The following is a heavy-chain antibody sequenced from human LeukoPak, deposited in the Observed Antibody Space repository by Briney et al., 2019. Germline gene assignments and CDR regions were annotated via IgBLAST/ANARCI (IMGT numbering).Heavy chain of an antibody. J-gene: IGHJ4*02. Sequence: PSETLSPTCTVSGGSISSYYWSWIRQPPGMGLEWIGFVYYSGTTNYNPSLKSRVTMSVDTSNNRFSLKLSSVTVADTALYYCARGGWAALDYWGQGTLVTVSS. CDR3: ARGGWAALDY. CDR2: VYYSGTT. D-gene: IGHD2-15*01. V-gene: IGHV4-59*01. CDR1: GGSISSYY.